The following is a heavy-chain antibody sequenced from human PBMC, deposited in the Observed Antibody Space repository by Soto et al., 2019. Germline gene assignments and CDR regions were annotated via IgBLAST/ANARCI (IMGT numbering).Heavy chain of an antibody. Sequence: SVKVSCKASGGTFSSYAISWLRQAPGQGLEWMGGIIPIFGTANYAQKFQGRVTITADESTSTAYMELSSLRSEDTAVYYCARGTLDTAMVMPHYGMDVWGQGTTVTVSS. CDR1: GGTFSSYA. CDR3: ARGTLDTAMVMPHYGMDV. D-gene: IGHD5-18*01. V-gene: IGHV1-69*13. CDR2: IIPIFGTA. J-gene: IGHJ6*02.